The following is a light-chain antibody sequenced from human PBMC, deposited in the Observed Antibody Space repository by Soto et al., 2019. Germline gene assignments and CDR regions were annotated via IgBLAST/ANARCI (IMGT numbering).Light chain of an antibody. CDR3: QQYGSSPST. V-gene: IGKV3-20*01. CDR2: GAS. Sequence: EIALTQSPGTLSLSPGERATLSCRASQSVSSSYLAWYQQKPGQAPRLLIYGASSRATGIPDRFSGSGSGTDFTLTISRLEPEDFAVYYCQQYGSSPSTFGGGTKVDI. CDR1: QSVSSSY. J-gene: IGKJ4*01.